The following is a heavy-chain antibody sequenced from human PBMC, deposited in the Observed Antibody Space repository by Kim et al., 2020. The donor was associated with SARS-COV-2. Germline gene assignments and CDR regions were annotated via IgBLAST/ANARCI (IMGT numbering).Heavy chain of an antibody. CDR3: ARLGMYCSGGSCRDASAFDI. D-gene: IGHD2-15*01. Sequence: ASVKVSCKASGYTFTGYYMHWVRQAPGQGLEWMGRINPNSGGTNYAQKFQGRVTMTRDTSISTAYMELSRLRSDDTAVYYCARLGMYCSGGSCRDASAFDIWGQGTMVTVSS. J-gene: IGHJ3*02. CDR2: INPNSGGT. CDR1: GYTFTGYY. V-gene: IGHV1-2*06.